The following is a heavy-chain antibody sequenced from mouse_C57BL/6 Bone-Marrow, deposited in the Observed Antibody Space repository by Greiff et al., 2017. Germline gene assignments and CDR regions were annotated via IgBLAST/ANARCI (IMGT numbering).Heavy chain of an antibody. V-gene: IGHV2-5*01. CDR1: GFSLTSYG. J-gene: IGHJ4*01. CDR2: IWRGGST. Sequence: VKLQESGPGLVQPSQSLSITCTVSGFSLTSYGVHWVRQSPGKGLEWLGVIWRGGSTDYNAAFMSRLSITKDNSKSQVFVKMNSLQADDTAIYYCAKYSNYVGDYWGQGTSVTVSS. D-gene: IGHD2-5*01. CDR3: AKYSNYVGDY.